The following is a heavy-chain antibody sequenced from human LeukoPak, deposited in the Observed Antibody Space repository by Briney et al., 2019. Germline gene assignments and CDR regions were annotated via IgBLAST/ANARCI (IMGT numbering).Heavy chain of an antibody. J-gene: IGHJ3*02. CDR2: ISSSGSTI. V-gene: IGHV3-48*03. CDR3: ARDGNSGYDPDAFDI. Sequence: GGSLRLSCAASEFTFSSYEMNWVRQAPGKGLEWVSYISSSGSTIYYADSVKGRFTISRDNPKDSLYLQMNSLRAEDTAVYYCARDGNSGYDPDAFDIWGQGTMVTVSS. D-gene: IGHD5-12*01. CDR1: EFTFSSYE.